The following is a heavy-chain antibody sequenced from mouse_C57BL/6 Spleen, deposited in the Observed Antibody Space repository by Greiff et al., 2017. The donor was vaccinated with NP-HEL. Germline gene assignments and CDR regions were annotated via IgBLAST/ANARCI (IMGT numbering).Heavy chain of an antibody. D-gene: IGHD2-4*01. Sequence: QVQLQQPGAELVKPGASVKLSCKASGYTFTSYWMHWVKQRHGKGLEWIGMINPNSGSTNYNEKFKSKATLTVDKSSSTAYMQLSSLTSEDSAVYDGARSDDYDAWFAYWGQGTLVTVSA. CDR1: GYTFTSYW. V-gene: IGHV1-64*01. CDR3: ARSDDYDAWFAY. J-gene: IGHJ3*01. CDR2: INPNSGST.